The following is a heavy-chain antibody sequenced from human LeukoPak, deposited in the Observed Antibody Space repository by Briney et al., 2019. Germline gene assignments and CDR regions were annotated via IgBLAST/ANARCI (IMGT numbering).Heavy chain of an antibody. Sequence: SVKVSCKASGGTFSSYAISWVRQAPGQGLEWMGGIIPIFGTANYAQKFQGRVTITADESTSTAYMELSSLRSEDTAVYYCARDGAAAAGLYYYYMDVWGKGTTVTISS. D-gene: IGHD6-13*01. V-gene: IGHV1-69*13. CDR2: IIPIFGTA. CDR1: GGTFSSYA. CDR3: ARDGAAAAGLYYYYMDV. J-gene: IGHJ6*03.